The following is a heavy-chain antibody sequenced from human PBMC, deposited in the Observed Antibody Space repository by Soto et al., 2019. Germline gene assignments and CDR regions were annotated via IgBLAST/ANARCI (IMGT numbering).Heavy chain of an antibody. CDR2: IYYSGST. D-gene: IGHD3-9*01. CDR1: GGSISSSSYY. Sequence: SETLSLTCTVSGGSISSSSYYWGWIRQPPGKGLEWIGSIYYSGSTYYNPSLKSRVTISVDTSKDQFSLKLSSVTAADTAVYYCARHYDILTGYYNGPGWFDPWGQGTLVTVSS. CDR3: ARHYDILTGYYNGPGWFDP. V-gene: IGHV4-39*01. J-gene: IGHJ5*02.